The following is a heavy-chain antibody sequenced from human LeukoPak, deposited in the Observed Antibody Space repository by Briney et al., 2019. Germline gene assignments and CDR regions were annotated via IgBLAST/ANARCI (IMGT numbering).Heavy chain of an antibody. CDR3: AKTPTYYYASGSYYDD. V-gene: IGHV3-23*01. D-gene: IGHD3-10*01. Sequence: PGGSLRLPCAASGFTFSSYAMSWVRQAPGKGLEWVSAISGSGATTYYADSVKGRFTISRDNSKNTLYLQMNSLRAEDTAVYYCAKTPTYYYASGSYYDDWGQGTRVTVSS. CDR2: ISGSGATT. J-gene: IGHJ4*02. CDR1: GFTFSSYA.